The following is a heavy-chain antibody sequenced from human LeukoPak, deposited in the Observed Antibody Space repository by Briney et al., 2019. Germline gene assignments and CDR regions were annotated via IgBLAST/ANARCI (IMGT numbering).Heavy chain of an antibody. CDR1: GFKFRDHY. J-gene: IGHJ6*02. D-gene: IGHD1/OR15-1a*01. CDR3: GRIAINGNNGMDV. CDR2: SRNKSSSYTT. Sequence: GGSQRLSLASSGFKFRDHYLDWVRQAPGKGREWVGRSRNKSSSYTTEYAPGVEGRFTISRDVSESSLYLQMNSLRTEDTAVYYCGRIAINGNNGMDVWGQGTTVIVTS. V-gene: IGHV3-72*01.